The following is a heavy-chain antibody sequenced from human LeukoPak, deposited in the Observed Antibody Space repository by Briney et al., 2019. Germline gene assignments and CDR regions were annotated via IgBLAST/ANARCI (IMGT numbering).Heavy chain of an antibody. CDR2: IGSFGTIT. Sequence: PGGSLRLSCAASGFTVSSNYMSWVRQAPGKGLEWVSAIGSFGTITYYADSVKGRFTISRDNSKNTLYLQMNSLRAEDTAIYYCAKDPPSSGWPNSFDYWGQGTLVTVSS. CDR1: GFTVSSNY. V-gene: IGHV3-23*01. D-gene: IGHD6-19*01. J-gene: IGHJ4*02. CDR3: AKDPPSSGWPNSFDY.